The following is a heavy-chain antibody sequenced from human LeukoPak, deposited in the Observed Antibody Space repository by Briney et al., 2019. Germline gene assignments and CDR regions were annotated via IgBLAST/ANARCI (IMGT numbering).Heavy chain of an antibody. J-gene: IGHJ5*02. D-gene: IGHD3-22*01. V-gene: IGHV4-59*01. Sequence: SETLSLTCTVSGGSISGFYWSWIRQPPGKGLEWIGYMSNNGATTYNPSLKSRVTISIDMSNNHFSLTLKSVTAADKAVYYCAREKIGYYDGSGRGWFDPWGQGTLVTVSS. CDR1: GGSISGFY. CDR2: MSNNGAT. CDR3: AREKIGYYDGSGRGWFDP.